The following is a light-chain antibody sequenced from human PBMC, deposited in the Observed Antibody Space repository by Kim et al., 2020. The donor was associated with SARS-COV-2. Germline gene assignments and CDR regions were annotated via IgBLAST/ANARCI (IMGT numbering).Light chain of an antibody. CDR1: HTTSGGNT. CDR2: RTT. CDR3: AAWDASLSAQV. Sequence: VTITVSRRHTTSGGNTVPWYQQPLPGTAPKPLIYRTTPRPSGVPDRFSASRSGTSASLAISGLRSEDEADYYCAAWDASLSAQVFGPGTKVTVL. J-gene: IGLJ1*01. V-gene: IGLV1-47*01.